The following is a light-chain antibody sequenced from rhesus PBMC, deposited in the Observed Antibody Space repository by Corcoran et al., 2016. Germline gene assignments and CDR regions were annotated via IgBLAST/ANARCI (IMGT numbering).Light chain of an antibody. J-gene: IGLJ1*01. Sequence: QAAPTQPPSVSGSPGQSVTISCTGTSGDIGAHNYVSWYQQHPGKAPKLIIFDVTKRPSGVSDRFSGAKAGNTASLTVSSLQAEDEAHYYCSSYAGGNTFVFGVGTRLTVL. CDR3: SSYAGGNTFV. CDR1: SGDIGAHNY. V-gene: IGLV2-23*03. CDR2: DVT.